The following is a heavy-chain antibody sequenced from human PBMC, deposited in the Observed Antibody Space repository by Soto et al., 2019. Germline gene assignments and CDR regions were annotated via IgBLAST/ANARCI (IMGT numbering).Heavy chain of an antibody. Sequence: GGSLRLSCEASGFTFSDYWMSWVRQAPGKGPEWVANIKFDGSEKQYVDSVRGRFTISRDNSRSSLSLQMNSLRVEDTAIYYCAKVSLGATTITDFYYYGMDVWGQGTMVTVSS. CDR2: IKFDGSEK. D-gene: IGHD1-26*01. V-gene: IGHV3-7*03. CDR3: AKVSLGATTITDFYYYGMDV. CDR1: GFTFSDYW. J-gene: IGHJ6*02.